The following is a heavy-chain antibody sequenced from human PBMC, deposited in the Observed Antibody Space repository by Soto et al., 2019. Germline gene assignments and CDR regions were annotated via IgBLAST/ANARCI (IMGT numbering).Heavy chain of an antibody. CDR3: ASRGGVFRGNYYGMDV. V-gene: IGHV3-48*01. J-gene: IGHJ6*02. D-gene: IGHD1-1*01. CDR1: GFTFSSYS. Sequence: EVQLVESGGGLVQPGGSLRLSCEASGFTFSSYSMNWVRQAPGKGLEWISYISSSSTTIYYADSVKGRFTMSRDNAETSRHLQMNIMRVDDTAVYYCASRGGVFRGNYYGMDVWGQGTTVTVSS. CDR2: ISSSSTTI.